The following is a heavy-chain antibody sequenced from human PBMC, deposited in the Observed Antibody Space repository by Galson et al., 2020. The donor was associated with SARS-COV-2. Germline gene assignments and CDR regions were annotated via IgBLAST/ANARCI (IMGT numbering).Heavy chain of an antibody. V-gene: IGHV3-53*01. Sequence: GGSLRLSCAASGFTVSSNYMSWVRQAPGKGLEWVSVIYSGGITYYADSVKGRFTISRDNSKNTLYLQMNSLRAEGTAVYYCARDAQSYGMDVWGQGTTVTVSS. J-gene: IGHJ6*02. CDR3: ARDAQSYGMDV. CDR2: IYSGGIT. CDR1: GFTVSSNY.